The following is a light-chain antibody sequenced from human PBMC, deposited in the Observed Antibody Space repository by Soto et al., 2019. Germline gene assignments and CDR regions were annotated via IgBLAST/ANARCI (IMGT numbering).Light chain of an antibody. J-gene: IGLJ2*01. V-gene: IGLV2-8*01. Sequence: QSVLTQPPSASGSPGQSVTISCTGTSSDVGGYNFVSWYQQHPGKAPKLMIYEVSNRPSGVPDRFSGSKSDNTASLTISGLQAEDEADYYCSSYINTNTLVFAGGTKLTVL. CDR3: SSYINTNTLV. CDR2: EVS. CDR1: SSDVGGYNF.